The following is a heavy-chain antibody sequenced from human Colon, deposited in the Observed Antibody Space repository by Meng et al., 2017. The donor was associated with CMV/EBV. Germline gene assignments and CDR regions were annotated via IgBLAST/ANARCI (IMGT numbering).Heavy chain of an antibody. Sequence: CTGSGGTLSSYAINWVRQAPGHGLEWIGNIIPMFRKTNYAQKFQGRVTITTGESSGTVFMELSSLTLDDTAIYFCARVPDSRAPEDDYWGQGTLVTVSS. D-gene: IGHD6-6*01. CDR1: GGTLSSYA. V-gene: IGHV1-69*05. CDR2: IIPMFRKT. CDR3: ARVPDSRAPEDDY. J-gene: IGHJ4*02.